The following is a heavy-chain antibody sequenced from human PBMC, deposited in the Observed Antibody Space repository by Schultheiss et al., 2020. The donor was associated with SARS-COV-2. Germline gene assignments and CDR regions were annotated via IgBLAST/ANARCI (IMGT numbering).Heavy chain of an antibody. V-gene: IGHV3-74*01. J-gene: IGHJ4*02. CDR1: GFTFSDYW. Sequence: GESLKISCAASGFTFSDYWMHWVRQVPGKGLVWVSCIKSDGSIISYADSVKGRFTISRDNAKNTLFLQMNSLRAEDTAVYYCARGGRYFDWLLLASWGQGTLVTVSS. CDR3: ARGGRYFDWLLLAS. CDR2: IKSDGSII. D-gene: IGHD3-9*01.